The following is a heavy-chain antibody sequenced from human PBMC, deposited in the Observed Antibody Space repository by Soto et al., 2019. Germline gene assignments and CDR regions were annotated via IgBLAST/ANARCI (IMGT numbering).Heavy chain of an antibody. Sequence: SLRLSCAASGFTFSDYYMSWIRQAPGKGLEWVSYISSSGSTIYYADSVKGRFTISRDNAKNSLYLQMNSLRAEDTAVYYCARDRGLWFGELQVNYYYYYGMDVWGQGTTVTVSS. D-gene: IGHD3-10*01. V-gene: IGHV3-11*01. CDR1: GFTFSDYY. CDR3: ARDRGLWFGELQVNYYYYYGMDV. CDR2: ISSSGSTI. J-gene: IGHJ6*02.